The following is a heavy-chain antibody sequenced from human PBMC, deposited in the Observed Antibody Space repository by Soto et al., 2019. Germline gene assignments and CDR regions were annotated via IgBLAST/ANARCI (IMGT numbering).Heavy chain of an antibody. Sequence: SETLSLTCTVSCGSISSGGYYWSWIRQHPGKGLEWIGYIYYSGSTYYNPSLKSRVTISVDTSKNQFSLKLSSVTAADTAVYYCERVPGKVHTPLATKDYYYYGMDVWCQANTRTAS. D-gene: IGHD5-18*01. CDR3: ERVPGKVHTPLATKDYYYYGMDV. J-gene: IGHJ6*02. CDR2: IYYSGST. V-gene: IGHV4-31*03. CDR1: CGSISSGGYY.